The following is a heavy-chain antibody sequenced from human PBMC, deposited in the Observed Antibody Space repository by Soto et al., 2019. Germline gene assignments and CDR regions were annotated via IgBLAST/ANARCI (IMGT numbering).Heavy chain of an antibody. Sequence: GGSLRLSCAASGFPFSSYGMGWVRQALGKWLEWVSTISGSGFSTYYADSVKGRFTISRDNPKNTLYLQMNSLRAEDTAVYYCAKDLRGVPVPWGQGTLDNVSS. D-gene: IGHD2-2*01. V-gene: IGHV3-23*01. CDR2: ISGSGFST. CDR3: AKDLRGVPVP. CDR1: GFPFSSYG. J-gene: IGHJ5*02.